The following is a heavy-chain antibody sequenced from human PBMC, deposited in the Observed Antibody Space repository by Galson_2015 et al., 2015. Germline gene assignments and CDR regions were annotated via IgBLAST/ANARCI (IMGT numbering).Heavy chain of an antibody. Sequence: SLRLSCAASGFTFSNYWMAWVRQAPGKGLEWVANVKQDGSEKHYVDSVKGRFVISSDNAKNSVYLQLNNLRAEDTAVYYCTRGAPQYRYFDLWGRGTLVTVSS. V-gene: IGHV3-7*03. J-gene: IGHJ2*01. CDR3: TRGAPQYRYFDL. CDR2: VKQDGSEK. CDR1: GFTFSNYW.